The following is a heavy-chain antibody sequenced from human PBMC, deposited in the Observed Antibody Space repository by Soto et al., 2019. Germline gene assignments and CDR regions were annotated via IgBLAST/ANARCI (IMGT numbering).Heavy chain of an antibody. D-gene: IGHD1-26*01. CDR1: GGSISNSSYY. J-gene: IGHJ6*03. Sequence: QLQLQESGPGLVKPSETLSLTCTVSGGSISNSSYYWGWIRQPPGKGLEWIGSIYYSGSTYYNPSLKSRVTISVDTSKNQFSLKLSSVTAADTAVYYCARHRMAQSWEYYYYMDVWGKGTTVTVSS. CDR2: IYYSGST. V-gene: IGHV4-39*01. CDR3: ARHRMAQSWEYYYYMDV.